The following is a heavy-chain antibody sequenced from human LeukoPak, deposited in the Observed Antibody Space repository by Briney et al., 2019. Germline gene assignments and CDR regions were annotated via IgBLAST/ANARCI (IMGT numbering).Heavy chain of an antibody. CDR3: ARLGVIGRTFDY. Sequence: KSSETLSLTCAVYGGSFSGYYWGWIRQPPGEGLEWTATIYHDGSTYYNPSLKSRVIISLDTSKNQFSLKLTYVTAADTAVYYCARLGVIGRTFDYWGQGTLVTVSS. CDR2: IYHDGST. CDR1: GGSFSGYY. J-gene: IGHJ4*02. V-gene: IGHV4-34*01. D-gene: IGHD1-14*01.